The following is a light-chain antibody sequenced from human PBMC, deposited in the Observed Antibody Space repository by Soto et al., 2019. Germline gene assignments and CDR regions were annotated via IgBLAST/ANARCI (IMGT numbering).Light chain of an antibody. CDR2: NAS. J-gene: IGKJ1*01. Sequence: EIVLTQSPATLSLYPGERATLSCRASQSVSSYLAWYQQKPGQAPRLLLYNASNRATGIPARFSGSGSGTDFTLTISSLEPEDFAVYYCQQRSNGPPVTFGQGTKVYIK. V-gene: IGKV3-11*01. CDR1: QSVSSY. CDR3: QQRSNGPPVT.